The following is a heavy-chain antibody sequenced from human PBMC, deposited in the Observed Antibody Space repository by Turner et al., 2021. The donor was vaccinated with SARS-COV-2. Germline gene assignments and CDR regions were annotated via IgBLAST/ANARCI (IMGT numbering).Heavy chain of an antibody. J-gene: IGHJ4*02. CDR1: GGSLNSRGYY. V-gene: IGHV4-39*01. D-gene: IGHD3-3*01. CDR3: ACGYYSRGDY. CDR2: IYYSGST. Sequence: QVQLQESGPGLVEPSETLSLTCTVSGGSLNSRGYYWSWIRQRPGKGLEWIGSIYYSGSTYYNPSLKSRVTISADTTKNQFSLKLSSVTAADTAVYYCACGYYSRGDYWGQGTLVTVSS.